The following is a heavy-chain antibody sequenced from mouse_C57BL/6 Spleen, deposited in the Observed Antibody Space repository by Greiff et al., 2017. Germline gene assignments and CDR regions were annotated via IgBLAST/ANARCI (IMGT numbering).Heavy chain of an antibody. CDR3: ARDYYGSGYGYFDV. D-gene: IGHD1-1*01. V-gene: IGHV1-26*01. CDR1: GYTFTDYY. J-gene: IGHJ1*03. Sequence: VQLQPSGPELVKPGASVKISCKASGYTFTDYYMNWVKQSHGKSLEWIGDINPNNGGTSYNQKFKGKATLTVDKSSSTAYMELRSLTSENSAVYYCARDYYGSGYGYFDVWGTGTTVTVSS. CDR2: INPNNGGT.